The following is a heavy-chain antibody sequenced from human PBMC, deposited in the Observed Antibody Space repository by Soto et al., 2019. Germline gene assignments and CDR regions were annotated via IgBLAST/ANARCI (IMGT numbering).Heavy chain of an antibody. CDR1: GGSISSYY. J-gene: IGHJ4*02. Sequence: QVQLQESGPGLVKPSETLSLTCTVSGGSISSYYWSWIRQPPGKGLEWIGYIYYSGSTNYNPSLKSRVTISVDTSKNQFSLKLSSVTAADTAVYYCARAISSLGHFDYWGQGTLVTVSS. CDR2: IYYSGST. V-gene: IGHV4-59*01. CDR3: ARAISSLGHFDY. D-gene: IGHD2-2*01.